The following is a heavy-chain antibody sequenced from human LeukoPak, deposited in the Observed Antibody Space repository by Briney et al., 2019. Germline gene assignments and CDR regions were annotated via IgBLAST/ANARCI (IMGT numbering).Heavy chain of an antibody. V-gene: IGHV4-59*12. D-gene: IGHD6-19*01. J-gene: IGHJ4*02. CDR1: GGSISSYY. Sequence: KPSETLSLTCTVSGGSISSYYWSWIRQPPGKGPEWIGFSGNTNYNPSLKSRVTISVDTSNNQFSLKLSSVTAADTAVYYCASDSSGWFLGYWGQGTLVTVSS. CDR3: ASDSSGWFLGY. CDR2: SGNT.